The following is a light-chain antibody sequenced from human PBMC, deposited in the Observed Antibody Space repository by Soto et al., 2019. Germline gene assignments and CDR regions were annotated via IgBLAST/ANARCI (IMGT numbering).Light chain of an antibody. Sequence: QPVLTQPASVSGGPGQSITICLTVTSRDVGGANYVCWYQQHPGKAPKLMIYDVNNRPSGVSNRFSGSKSGNTASLTISGLQAEDEADYYCSSYATSNTPYVFGTGTKVTVL. CDR2: DVN. J-gene: IGLJ1*01. CDR1: SRDVGGANY. CDR3: SSYATSNTPYV. V-gene: IGLV2-14*03.